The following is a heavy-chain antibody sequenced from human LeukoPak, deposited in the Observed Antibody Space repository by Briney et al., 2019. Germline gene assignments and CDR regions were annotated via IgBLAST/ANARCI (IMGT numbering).Heavy chain of an antibody. V-gene: IGHV3-23*01. CDR3: AKNTLHLWLY. J-gene: IGHJ4*02. D-gene: IGHD5-18*01. CDR1: GFTFSSYA. Sequence: GGSLRLSCAASGFTFSSYAMSWVRQAPGRGLEWVSSISGTGSSTFYADSVKGRFTISRDNSKYTLYLQMNSLRAEDTAVYYCAKNTLHLWLYWGQGTLVTVSS. CDR2: ISGTGSST.